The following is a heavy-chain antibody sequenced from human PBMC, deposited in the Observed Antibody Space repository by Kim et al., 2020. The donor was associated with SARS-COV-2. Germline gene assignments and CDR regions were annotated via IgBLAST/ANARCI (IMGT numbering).Heavy chain of an antibody. CDR3: ARDGISLYYYGMDV. J-gene: IGHJ6*02. CDR1: GFTFSSYW. V-gene: IGHV3-7*01. Sequence: GGSLRLSCAASGFTFSSYWMSWVRQAPGKGLEWVANIKQDGSEKYYVDSVKGRFTISRDNAKNSLYLQMNSLRAEDTAVYYCARDGISLYYYGMDVWGQGTTVTVSS. CDR2: IKQDGSEK. D-gene: IGHD2-15*01.